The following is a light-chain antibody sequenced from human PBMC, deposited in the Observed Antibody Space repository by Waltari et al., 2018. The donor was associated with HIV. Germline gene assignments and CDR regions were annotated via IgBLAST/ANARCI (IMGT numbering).Light chain of an antibody. CDR3: EVWGDDSHGV. Sequence: SVLSQSPSTSRAPGQTITLSCSADNSNFGQQTVNWYLHVPGAAPRLLLYKKNRRPSGVPDRFSCSKSATAASLTVRGLRPEDEGTYVCEVWGDDSHGVFGGGTLLTVL. V-gene: IGLV1-44*01. CDR2: KKN. CDR1: NSNFGQQT. J-gene: IGLJ3*02.